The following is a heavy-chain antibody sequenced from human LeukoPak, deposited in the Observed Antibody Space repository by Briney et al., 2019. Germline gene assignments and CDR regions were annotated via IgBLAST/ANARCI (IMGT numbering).Heavy chain of an antibody. V-gene: IGHV3-30*18. Sequence: PGRSLRLSCAASGFTFSSYGMHSVRQAPGKGREWVAVISYDGSNKYYADSVKGRFTISRDNSKNTLYLQMNSLRAEDTAVYYCAKGPRGYSYGYMWFDPWGQGTLVTVSS. J-gene: IGHJ5*02. CDR2: ISYDGSNK. CDR1: GFTFSSYG. D-gene: IGHD5-18*01. CDR3: AKGPRGYSYGYMWFDP.